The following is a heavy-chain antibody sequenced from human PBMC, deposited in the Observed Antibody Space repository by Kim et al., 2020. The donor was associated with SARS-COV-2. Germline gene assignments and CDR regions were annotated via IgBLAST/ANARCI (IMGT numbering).Heavy chain of an antibody. CDR2: ISSSSSYI. V-gene: IGHV3-21*01. J-gene: IGHJ6*03. D-gene: IGHD3-22*01. Sequence: GGSLRLSCAASGFTFSSYSMNWVRQAPGKGLEWVSSISSSSSYIYYADSVKGRFTISRDNAKNSLYLQMNSLRAEDTAVYYCARTYYYDSSGYYYYYYYMDVWGKGTTVTVSS. CDR3: ARTYYYDSSGYYYYYYYMDV. CDR1: GFTFSSYS.